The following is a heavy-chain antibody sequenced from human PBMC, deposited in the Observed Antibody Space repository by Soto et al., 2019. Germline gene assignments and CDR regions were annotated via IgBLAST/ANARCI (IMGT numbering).Heavy chain of an antibody. CDR3: ARGEGVYYDIFTGPGAFVI. V-gene: IGHV4-30-4*01. D-gene: IGHD3-9*01. J-gene: IGHJ3*02. CDR2: IYYSGST. Sequence: PSETLSLTCTVSGGSISSGGYYWSWIRQPPGKGLEWIGYIYYSGSTYYNPSLKSRVTISVDTSKNQFSLKLSSVTAADTAVYYCARGEGVYYDIFTGPGAFVISGPGTMLTVS. CDR1: GGSISSGGYY.